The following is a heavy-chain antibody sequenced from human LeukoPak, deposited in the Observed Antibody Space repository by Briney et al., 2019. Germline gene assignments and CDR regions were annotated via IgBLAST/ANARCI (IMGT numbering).Heavy chain of an antibody. CDR3: TRGVVPAAKSDY. Sequence: GGSLRLSCAASGFTFSNAWMSWVRQAPGKGLEWVGRIKSKADGGTTDYAAPVKGRFTISRDDSKNTLYLQMNSLKTEDTAVYYCTRGVVPAAKSDYWGQGTLVTVSS. CDR2: IKSKADGGTT. D-gene: IGHD2-2*01. V-gene: IGHV3-15*01. CDR1: GFTFSNAW. J-gene: IGHJ4*02.